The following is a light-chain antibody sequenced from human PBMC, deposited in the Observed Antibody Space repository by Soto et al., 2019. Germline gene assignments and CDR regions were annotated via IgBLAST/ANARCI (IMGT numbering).Light chain of an antibody. Sequence: DIQMTQSPSTLSASGGDRVAIACRASQSSSSWLAWYQQKPGKAHKLLIYDDSTLDSGVPSMFSGSGSGTEYTLTIISVQPDDFATYYCQQCASYPLTFGGGTTLEI. V-gene: IGKV1-5*01. CDR3: QQCASYPLT. CDR2: DDS. J-gene: IGKJ4*01. CDR1: QSSSSW.